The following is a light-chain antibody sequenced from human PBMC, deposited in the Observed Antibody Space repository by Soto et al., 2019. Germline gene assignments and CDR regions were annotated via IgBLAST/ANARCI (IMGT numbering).Light chain of an antibody. V-gene: IGLV2-14*01. CDR2: YVS. J-gene: IGLJ2*01. Sequence: QSALTQPASVSGSPGQSITISCTGTSSDVGGYSYVSWYLLHPGKAPKLIIYYVSERPSGISNRFSGSKSGYTASLTISGLQAEDEGDYYCSSYTSRSTVIFGGGTKLTVL. CDR3: SSYTSRSTVI. CDR1: SSDVGGYSY.